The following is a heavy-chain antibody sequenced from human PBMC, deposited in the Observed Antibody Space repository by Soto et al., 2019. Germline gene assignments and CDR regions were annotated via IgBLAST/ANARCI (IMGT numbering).Heavy chain of an antibody. CDR3: ANRRGGGGHFDY. Sequence: GGSLRLACAASGFSFSGYPRGWVRKGPGKGLEWVAVVSIGGSTHYADSLRGRFTISRDNSKNTLSLQMNSLTAEETAVYFCANRRGGGGHFDYWGQGALVTVSS. CDR2: VSIGGST. V-gene: IGHV3-23*01. CDR1: GFSFSGYP. D-gene: IGHD2-15*01. J-gene: IGHJ4*02.